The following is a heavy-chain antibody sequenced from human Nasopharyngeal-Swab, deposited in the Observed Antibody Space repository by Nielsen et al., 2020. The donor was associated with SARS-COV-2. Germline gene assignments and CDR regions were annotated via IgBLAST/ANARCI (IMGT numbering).Heavy chain of an antibody. CDR2: ISTSGRTI. CDR3: ARPRGGWAFDI. CDR1: GFTFSDYY. J-gene: IGHJ3*02. D-gene: IGHD3-16*01. V-gene: IGHV3-11*01. Sequence: GESLKISWAASGFTFSDYYMSWIRQAPGKGLEWVSYISTSGRTISFADSVKGRFTISRDNAKNSLYLQMNSLRAEDTAVYYCARPRGGWAFDIWGQGTMVTVSS.